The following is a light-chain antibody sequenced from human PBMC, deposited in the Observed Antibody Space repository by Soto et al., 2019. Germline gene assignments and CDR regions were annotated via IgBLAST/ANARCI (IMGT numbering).Light chain of an antibody. CDR2: DVS. CDR1: SSDVGGYNY. V-gene: IGLV2-11*01. Sequence: QSALTQPRSVSESPGQSVTISCTGTSSDVGGYNYVSWYQQHPGKAPRLMIYDVSQWPSGVPDRFSGSKSGNTASLTISGLQAEDEADYYCCSYAGSYTVIFGGGTKLTVL. CDR3: CSYAGSYTVI. J-gene: IGLJ2*01.